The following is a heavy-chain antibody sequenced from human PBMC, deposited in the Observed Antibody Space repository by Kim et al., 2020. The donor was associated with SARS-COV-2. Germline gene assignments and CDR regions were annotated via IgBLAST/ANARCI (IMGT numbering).Heavy chain of an antibody. Sequence: SETLSLTCVVYGGSFSGYYWSWIRQPPGKGLEWIGEINHSGSTNYNPSLKSRVTISVDTSKNQFSLKLSSVTAADTAVYYCARAPITMIVVVNAFDIWGQGTMVTVSS. CDR1: GGSFSGYY. CDR2: INHSGST. V-gene: IGHV4-34*01. D-gene: IGHD3-22*01. J-gene: IGHJ3*02. CDR3: ARAPITMIVVVNAFDI.